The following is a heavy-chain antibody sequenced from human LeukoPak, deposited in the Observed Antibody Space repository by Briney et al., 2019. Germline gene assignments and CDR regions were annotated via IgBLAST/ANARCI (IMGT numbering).Heavy chain of an antibody. CDR1: GGSISSYY. J-gene: IGHJ5*02. V-gene: IGHV4-59*08. D-gene: IGHD3-9*01. CDR3: ARRKNDIFTSSTWSAP. CDR2: IYYSGST. Sequence: SETLSLTCTVSGGSISSYYWSWIRQPPGKGLEWIGYIYYSGSTNYNPSLKSRVTISVDTSKNQFSLKLSSVTAADTAVYYCARRKNDIFTSSTWSAPWGKEPRVTVS.